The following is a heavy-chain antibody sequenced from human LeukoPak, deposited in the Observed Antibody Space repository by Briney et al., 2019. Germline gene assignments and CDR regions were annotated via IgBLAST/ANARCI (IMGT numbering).Heavy chain of an antibody. J-gene: IGHJ4*02. CDR2: IKQDGSEK. CDR1: GFTFSSYW. Sequence: GGSLRLSCAASGFTFSSYWMSWVRQAPGKGLEWVANIKQDGSEKYYVDSVKGRFTISRDNAKNSLYLQMNSLRAEDTAVYYCARVLKKANWNYGGVDYWGQGTLVTVSS. D-gene: IGHD1-7*01. V-gene: IGHV3-7*01. CDR3: ARVLKKANWNYGGVDY.